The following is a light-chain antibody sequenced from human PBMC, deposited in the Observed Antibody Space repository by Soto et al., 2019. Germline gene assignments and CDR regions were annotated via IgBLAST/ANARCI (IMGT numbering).Light chain of an antibody. Sequence: QSALTQPASVSGSPGQSITVSCTGTSSDVGGYNYVSWYQQHPGKAPKLIIYDVSVRPSGVSDRFSASKSGNTASLTISGLQAEDEADYYCSSYTVRGTIVFGGGTKV. J-gene: IGLJ1*01. V-gene: IGLV2-14*03. CDR3: SSYTVRGTIV. CDR1: SSDVGGYNY. CDR2: DVS.